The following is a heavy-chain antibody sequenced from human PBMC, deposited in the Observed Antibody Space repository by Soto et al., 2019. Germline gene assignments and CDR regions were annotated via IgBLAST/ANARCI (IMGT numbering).Heavy chain of an antibody. J-gene: IGHJ5*02. CDR3: ARVAVAARPRWYNWFDP. CDR2: MNPNSGET. D-gene: IGHD2-15*01. V-gene: IGHV1-8*01. Sequence: QVQLVQSGAEVKKSGAAVKISCKTSGYTFTDYDINWVRQATGQGLEWIGWMNPNSGETGYAQKFQGRVTMTRSASLSTAYLELSSLRSEDTAVYYCARVAVAARPRWYNWFDPWGQGTLVTVSS. CDR1: GYTFTDYD.